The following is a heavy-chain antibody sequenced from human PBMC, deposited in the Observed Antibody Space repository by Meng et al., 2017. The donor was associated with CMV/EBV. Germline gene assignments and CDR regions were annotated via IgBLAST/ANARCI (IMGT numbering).Heavy chain of an antibody. CDR3: ASVQGLGVS. CDR2: IYTSGST. Sequence: QVQLQGSGPGLVKPPQTLSLTCTGSGGSISSGSYYWSWIRQHAGKGLEWIGRIYTSGSTNYNPSLKSRVTISVDTSKNQFSLKLSSVTAADTAVYYCASVQGLGVSWGQGTLVTVSS. V-gene: IGHV4-61*02. CDR1: GGSISSGSYY. D-gene: IGHD3-10*01. J-gene: IGHJ4*02.